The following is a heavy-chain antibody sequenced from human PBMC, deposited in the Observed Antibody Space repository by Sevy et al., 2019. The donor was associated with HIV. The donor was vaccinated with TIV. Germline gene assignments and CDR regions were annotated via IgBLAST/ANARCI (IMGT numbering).Heavy chain of an antibody. J-gene: IGHJ4*02. V-gene: IGHV3-53*01. CDR3: ARAGTGSYRAYFDY. Sequence: GSLRPPRSASEFPVSSRYMSWVRQAPGKGLEWGQILYSRGSPYYAAPVKGRFAVSRDNSKNTLYLQMNSLRAEDTAVYYCARAGTGSYRAYFDYWGQGTLVTVSS. CDR2: LYSRGSP. D-gene: IGHD1-26*01. CDR1: EFPVSSRY.